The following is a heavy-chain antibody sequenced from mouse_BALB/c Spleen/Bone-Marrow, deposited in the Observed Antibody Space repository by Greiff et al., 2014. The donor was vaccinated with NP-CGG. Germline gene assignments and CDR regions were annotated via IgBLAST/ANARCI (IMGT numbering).Heavy chain of an antibody. J-gene: IGHJ2*01. D-gene: IGHD2-14*01. Sequence: EVQGVESGGGLVQPGGSLKLSCAASGFTFSSYGMSWVRQTPDKRLELVATINSNGGSTYYPDSVEGRFTISRDNAKNTLYLQMSSLKSEDTAMYYCARPYRCYFDYWGQGTTLTVSS. CDR2: INSNGGST. CDR1: GFTFSSYG. V-gene: IGHV5-6-3*01. CDR3: ARPYRCYFDY.